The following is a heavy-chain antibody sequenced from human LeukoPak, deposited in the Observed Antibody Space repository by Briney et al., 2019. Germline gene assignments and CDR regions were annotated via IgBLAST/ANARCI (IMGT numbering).Heavy chain of an antibody. CDR3: ARSPYRLFYFDY. CDR1: GGSIINSDYY. CDR2: IYYGGST. V-gene: IGHV4-30-4*08. D-gene: IGHD5-18*01. Sequence: SETLSLTCTVSGGSIINSDYYWGWIRQPPGKGLEWIGYIYYGGSTYYNPSLKSRLTISVDTSKNQFSLKLSSVTAADTAVYYCARSPYRLFYFDYWGRGTLVTVSS. J-gene: IGHJ4*02.